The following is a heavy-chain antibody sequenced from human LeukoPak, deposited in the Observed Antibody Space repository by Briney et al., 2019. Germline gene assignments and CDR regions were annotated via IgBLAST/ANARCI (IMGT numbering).Heavy chain of an antibody. D-gene: IGHD1/OR15-1a*01. CDR1: GFTFSNAW. CDR3: TTEGRITGTIGDY. V-gene: IGHV3-15*07. CDR2: IKSKSDGGTT. J-gene: IGHJ4*02. Sequence: GGSLRLSCAASGFTFSNAWMNWVRQAPGKGLEWVGRIKSKSDGGTTDYAAPVKGRFTISRYDSKNTLYLQMNSLKTEDTAVYYCTTEGRITGTIGDYWGQGTLVTVSS.